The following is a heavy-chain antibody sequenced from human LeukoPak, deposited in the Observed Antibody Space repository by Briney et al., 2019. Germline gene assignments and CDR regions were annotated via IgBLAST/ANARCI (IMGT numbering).Heavy chain of an antibody. Sequence: GGSLRLSCTGSGFNFDDYAMSWFRQAPGKGLEWVGFIRSKAFGGTTEYAASVKGRFTISRDDSKSIAYLQMSSLQIEDTAVYYCTRELLWFGVTRYYFDVWGQGTLVTVSS. CDR1: GFNFDDYA. V-gene: IGHV3-49*03. CDR3: TRELLWFGVTRYYFDV. D-gene: IGHD3-10*01. CDR2: IRSKAFGGTT. J-gene: IGHJ4*02.